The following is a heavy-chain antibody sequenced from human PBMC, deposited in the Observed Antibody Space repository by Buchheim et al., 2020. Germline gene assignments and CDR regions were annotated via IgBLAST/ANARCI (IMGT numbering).Heavy chain of an antibody. Sequence: QLQLQESGPGLVKPSETLSLTCTVSGGSISSSSYYWGWIRQPPGKGMEWIGSIYYSGSTYYNTSLKSRVTISVDTSKKQFYLKLSSVTAADTAVYYCARNGRDGYKYLDYWGQGTL. CDR2: IYYSGST. V-gene: IGHV4-39*01. CDR3: ARNGRDGYKYLDY. D-gene: IGHD5-24*01. J-gene: IGHJ4*02. CDR1: GGSISSSSYY.